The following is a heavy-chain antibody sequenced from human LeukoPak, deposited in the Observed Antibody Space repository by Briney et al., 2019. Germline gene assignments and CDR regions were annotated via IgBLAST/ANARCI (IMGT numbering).Heavy chain of an antibody. D-gene: IGHD1-26*01. CDR3: ARGGSDTNFDY. CDR2: IIPILGIA. V-gene: IGHV1-69*04. J-gene: IGHJ4*02. CDR1: GGTFSSYA. Sequence: ASVKVSCKASGGTFSSYAISWVRQAPGQGREWMGRIIPILGIANYAQKFQGRVTITADKSTSTAYMELSSLRSEDTAVYYCARGGSDTNFDYWGQGTLVTVSS.